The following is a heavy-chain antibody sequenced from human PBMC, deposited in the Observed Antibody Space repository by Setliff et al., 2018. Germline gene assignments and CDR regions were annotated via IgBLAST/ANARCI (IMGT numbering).Heavy chain of an antibody. V-gene: IGHV1-2*02. Sequence: ASVKVSCKTSAYSFSGYYIHWVRQAPGQGLEWMGWINTNNGGTKYAQTFQGRVTMTRDTSITTAYMELSRLTSDDTAVYYCARGGSPDCSTAGCRYGDYVYWGQGTQVTVSS. CDR3: ARGGSPDCSTAGCRYGDYVY. D-gene: IGHD2-2*01. CDR1: AYSFSGYY. CDR2: INTNNGGT. J-gene: IGHJ4*02.